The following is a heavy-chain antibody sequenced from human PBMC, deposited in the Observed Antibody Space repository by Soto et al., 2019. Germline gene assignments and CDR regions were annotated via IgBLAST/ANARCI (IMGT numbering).Heavy chain of an antibody. CDR1: GFTFSTYS. CDR3: ARRPAMDV. J-gene: IGHJ6*02. CDR2: ISSSSSSI. Sequence: VQLVESGGGLVKPGGSLRLSCVVSGFTFSTYSMNWVRQAPGKGLEWVSFISSSSSSIYYADSVKGRFTISGDNAKNSLDLQMNSLRAEDTAVYYCARRPAMDVWGQGTTVTVSS. V-gene: IGHV3-21*06.